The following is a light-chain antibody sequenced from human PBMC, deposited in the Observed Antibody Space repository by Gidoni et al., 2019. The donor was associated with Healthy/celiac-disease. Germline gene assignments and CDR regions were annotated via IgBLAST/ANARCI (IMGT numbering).Light chain of an antibody. CDR2: ADS. V-gene: IGLV3-21*02. Sequence: SYVLTQQPSVSVAPGQTARITCGGINSGSKSVHGYQRKPGQSPVLVVYADSDRPSGIPERFSGSNSGNTATLTISRVEAGDEADYYCQVWDSSSDLGVFGTGTKVTVL. CDR1: NSGSKS. J-gene: IGLJ1*01. CDR3: QVWDSSSDLGV.